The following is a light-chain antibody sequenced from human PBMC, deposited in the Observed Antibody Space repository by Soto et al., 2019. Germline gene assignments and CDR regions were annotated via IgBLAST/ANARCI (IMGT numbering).Light chain of an antibody. CDR2: GAS. CDR3: QQYDTSPRT. V-gene: IGKV3-20*01. Sequence: EVLLTQSPGTLSLSPGERATLSCRASQSVSSNYLAWYQQKSGQAPRLLIYGASNRATGLPDRFSGSGSGTDFTLAIRRLEPEDFAVYSCQQYDTSPRTLGQGTRVEF. CDR1: QSVSSNY. J-gene: IGKJ1*01.